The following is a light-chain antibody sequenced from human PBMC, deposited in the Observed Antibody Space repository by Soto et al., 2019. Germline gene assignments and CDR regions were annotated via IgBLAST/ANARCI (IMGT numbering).Light chain of an antibody. CDR3: QQYNSYWT. CDR2: GAS. J-gene: IGKJ1*01. Sequence: EIVMTQSPATLSVSPGERVTLSCRASQSVRSNLAWYQQKPGQAPRLLIYGASTRATGLPARFSGSGSGTEFTLTISSLQPDDFATYYCQQYNSYWTFGQGTKVDIK. V-gene: IGKV3-15*01. CDR1: QSVRSN.